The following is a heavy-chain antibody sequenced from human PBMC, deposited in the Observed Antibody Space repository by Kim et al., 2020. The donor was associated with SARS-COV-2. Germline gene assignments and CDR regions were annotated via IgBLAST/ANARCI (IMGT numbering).Heavy chain of an antibody. CDR2: INPSGGST. J-gene: IGHJ5*02. Sequence: ASVKVSCKASGYTFTSYYMHWVRQAPGQGLEWMGIINPSGGSTSYAQKFQGRVTMTRDTSTSTVYMELSRLRSEDTAVYYCARDQEDGVRGLLTNWFDPWGQGTLVTVSS. V-gene: IGHV1-46*01. D-gene: IGHD3-10*01. CDR1: GYTFTSYY. CDR3: ARDQEDGVRGLLTNWFDP.